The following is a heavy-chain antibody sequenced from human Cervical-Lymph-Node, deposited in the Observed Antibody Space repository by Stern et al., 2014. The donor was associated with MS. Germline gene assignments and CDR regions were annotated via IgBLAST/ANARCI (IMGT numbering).Heavy chain of an antibody. CDR2: ISAKTADP. V-gene: IGHV1-18*01. CDR3: ARDGYFDSSGDY. CDR1: GYTFSNYA. D-gene: IGHD3-22*01. J-gene: IGHJ4*02. Sequence: QVQLVQSGAEVKKPGASVKVSCTASGYTFSNYAFSWGRHAPGQGLEWMGWISAKTADPRYAQKLQGRVTMTTDTSTSTAYMELRSLTSDDTAVYYCARDGYFDSSGDYWGQGTLVTVSS.